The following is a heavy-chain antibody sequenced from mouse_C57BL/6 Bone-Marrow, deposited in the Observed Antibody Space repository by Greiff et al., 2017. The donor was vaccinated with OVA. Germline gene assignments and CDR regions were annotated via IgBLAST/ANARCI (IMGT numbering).Heavy chain of an antibody. CDR3: AIITTRFAY. D-gene: IGHD1-1*01. CDR1: GYTFTDYN. V-gene: IGHV1-22*01. J-gene: IGHJ3*01. Sequence: EVKLMESGPELVKPGASVKMSCKASGYTFTDYNMHWVKQSHGKSLEWIGYINPNNGGTSYNQKFKGKATLTVNKSSSTAYMELRSLTSEDSAVYYCAIITTRFAYWGQGTLVTVSA. CDR2: INPNNGGT.